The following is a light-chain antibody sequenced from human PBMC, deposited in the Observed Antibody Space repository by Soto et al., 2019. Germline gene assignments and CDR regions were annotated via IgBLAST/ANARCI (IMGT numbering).Light chain of an antibody. V-gene: IGKV3-11*01. J-gene: IGKJ5*01. Sequence: GLSQSPATLSLSTGERATVSCRASQSVSSHLAWYQQKRGQAPRLLIYDASSRASGIPARFSGSGSGTDFTLTISSLEPEDFAVYYCQQGGNWPLTFGQGTRLAIK. CDR1: QSVSSH. CDR3: QQGGNWPLT. CDR2: DAS.